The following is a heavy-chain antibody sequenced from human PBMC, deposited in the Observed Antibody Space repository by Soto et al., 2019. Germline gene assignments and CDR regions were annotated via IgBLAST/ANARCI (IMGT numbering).Heavy chain of an antibody. D-gene: IGHD3-9*01. CDR2: IYYSGST. Sequence: LSLTCTVSGGSISSGDYYWSWIRQPPGKGLEWIGYIYYSGSTYYNPSLKSRVTISVDTSKNQFSLKLSSVTAADTAVYYCASQKSHYDILTGYYLHGNNWFDPWGQGTLVTVSS. V-gene: IGHV4-30-4*01. J-gene: IGHJ5*02. CDR3: ASQKSHYDILTGYYLHGNNWFDP. CDR1: GGSISSGDYY.